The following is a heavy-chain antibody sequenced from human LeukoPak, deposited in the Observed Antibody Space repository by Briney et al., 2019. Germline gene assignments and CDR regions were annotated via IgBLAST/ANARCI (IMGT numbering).Heavy chain of an antibody. CDR3: AREPSLGWLEPFDY. CDR1: GFTFSSYS. V-gene: IGHV3-21*01. D-gene: IGHD3-3*01. J-gene: IGHJ4*02. Sequence: GGSLRLSCAASGFTFSSYSMNWARQAPGKGLEWVSSISSSSSYIYYADSVKGRFTISRDNAKNSLYLQMNSLRAEDTAVYYCAREPSLGWLEPFDYWGQGTLVTVSS. CDR2: ISSSSSYI.